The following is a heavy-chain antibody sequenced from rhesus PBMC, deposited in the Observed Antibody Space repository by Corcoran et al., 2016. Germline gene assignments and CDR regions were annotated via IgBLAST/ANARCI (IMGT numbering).Heavy chain of an antibody. CDR3: AGRHMSTQTFDY. CDR2: ISSSGETT. CDR1: GGSIRSNW. J-gene: IGHJ4*01. Sequence: QLLHESGPGLVKPSETLSLSCAVSGGSIRSNWWCWIRQPPGKGLEWSGRISSSGETTHHNPCVQDHVTISTDTSKKQLSLKLTSVTSADTAVYYGAGRHMSTQTFDYWGQGVLVTVSS. V-gene: IGHV4-173*01. D-gene: IGHD1-14*01.